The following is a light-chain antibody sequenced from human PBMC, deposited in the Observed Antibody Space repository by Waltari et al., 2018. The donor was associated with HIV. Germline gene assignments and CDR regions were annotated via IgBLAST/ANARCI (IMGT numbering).Light chain of an antibody. J-gene: IGKJ3*01. CDR2: SAS. V-gene: IGKV1-12*01. CDR1: QDISKS. CDR3: QQASFFPLT. Sequence: DIQMTQSPSYVSGSVGDRVTINCRASQDISKSLAWYQQRPGKAPKLLIYSASNLQTGVPSRFSGSGSGTDFTLTISSLQPEDFATYYCQQASFFPLTFGPGTKVEVK.